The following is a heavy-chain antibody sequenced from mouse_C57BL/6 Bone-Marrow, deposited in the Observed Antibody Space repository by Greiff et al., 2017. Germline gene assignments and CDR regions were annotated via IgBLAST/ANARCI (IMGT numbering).Heavy chain of an antibody. J-gene: IGHJ1*03. D-gene: IGHD2-5*01. Sequence: VQLQQPGAELVKPGASVKMSCKASGYTFTSYWITWVKQRPGQGLEWIGAIYPGSGSTYYNEKFQSKATLTVYKSTSTANMQLSSLTSEDSAVYYGARPYESNYRYFDVWGTGTTVTVSS. CDR1: GYTFTSYW. CDR2: IYPGSGST. V-gene: IGHV1-55*01. CDR3: ARPYESNYRYFDV.